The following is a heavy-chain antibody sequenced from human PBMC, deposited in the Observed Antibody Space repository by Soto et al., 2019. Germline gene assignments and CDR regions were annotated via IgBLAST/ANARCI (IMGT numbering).Heavy chain of an antibody. Sequence: SETLSLTCTVSGGSISSYYWSWIRQPPGKGLEWIGYIYYSGSTNYNPSLKSRVTISVDTSKNQFSLKLSSVTAADTAVYYCARHHRAGYDILTGYYDYWGQGTLVTVSS. CDR1: GGSISSYY. J-gene: IGHJ4*02. CDR2: IYYSGST. CDR3: ARHHRAGYDILTGYYDY. V-gene: IGHV4-59*08. D-gene: IGHD3-9*01.